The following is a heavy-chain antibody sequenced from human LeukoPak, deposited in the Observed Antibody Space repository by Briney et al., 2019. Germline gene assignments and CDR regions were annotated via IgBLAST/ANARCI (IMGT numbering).Heavy chain of an antibody. J-gene: IGHJ4*02. CDR1: GGTFSSHA. V-gene: IGHV1-69*01. CDR3: AREIPLLGYCSSTSCYSYYFDY. D-gene: IGHD2-2*01. CDR2: IIPIFGTA. Sequence: SVKVSCKASGGTFSSHAISWVRQAPGQGLEWMGGIIPIFGTANYAQKFQGRVTITADESTSTAYMELSSLRSEDTAVYYCAREIPLLGYCSSTSCYSYYFDYWGQGTLVTVSS.